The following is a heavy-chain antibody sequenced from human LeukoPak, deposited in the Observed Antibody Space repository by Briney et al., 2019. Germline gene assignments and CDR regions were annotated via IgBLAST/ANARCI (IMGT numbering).Heavy chain of an antibody. V-gene: IGHV1-18*01. CDR2: ISAYNGNT. D-gene: IGHD3-22*01. CDR1: GYTFTSYG. Sequence: ASVKVSCKASGYTFTSYGISWVRQAPGQGLEWMGWISAYNGNTNYAQKLQGRVTMTTDTSTSTAYMELRSLRSDDTAVYYCARGLDYYDGTGYRSYWYLDLWGRGTLVAVSS. CDR3: ARGLDYYDGTGYRSYWYLDL. J-gene: IGHJ2*01.